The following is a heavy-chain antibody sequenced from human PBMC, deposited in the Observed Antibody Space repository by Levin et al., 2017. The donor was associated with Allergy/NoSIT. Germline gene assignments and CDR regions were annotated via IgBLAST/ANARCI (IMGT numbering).Heavy chain of an antibody. CDR2: ISGRSSYI. J-gene: IGHJ4*02. CDR3: ARDGVVDTAMVEDY. CDR1: GFTFSSYS. D-gene: IGHD5-18*01. V-gene: IGHV3-21*01. Sequence: PGGSLRLSCAASGFTFSSYSMNWVRQAPGKGLEGVSSISGRSSYIYYAASLHARFTISRDNAKNSLYLQMNSLRVEDTAVYYCARDGVVDTAMVEDYWGQGTLVTVSS.